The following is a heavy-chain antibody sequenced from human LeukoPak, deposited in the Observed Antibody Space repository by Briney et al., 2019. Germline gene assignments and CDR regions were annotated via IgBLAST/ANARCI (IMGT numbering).Heavy chain of an antibody. D-gene: IGHD2-8*02. Sequence: PGGSLRLSCATSGLILSNYWMHWVRQAPGKGLVWVSRINNDGSSTTYADSVKGRFTISRDNARSTLYLQMNGLRAEDTAVYYCARDGISCTGGHCYFASWGQGTLVTVSS. CDR2: INNDGSST. CDR1: GLILSNYW. J-gene: IGHJ4*02. V-gene: IGHV3-74*01. CDR3: ARDGISCTGGHCYFAS.